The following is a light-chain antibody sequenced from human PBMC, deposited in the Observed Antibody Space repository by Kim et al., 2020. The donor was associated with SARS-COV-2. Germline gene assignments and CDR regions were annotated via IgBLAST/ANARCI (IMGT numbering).Light chain of an antibody. CDR3: QQYYNWPLT. CDR1: QSVNSN. CDR2: GAS. V-gene: IGKV3-15*01. Sequence: VSPGDRATVSCRASQSVNSNLAWYQQIPGQAPRLLIYGASTSATGIPAKFSGSGSGTEFTLTISGLQSEDFAVYYCQQYYNWPLTFGGGTKVDIK. J-gene: IGKJ4*01.